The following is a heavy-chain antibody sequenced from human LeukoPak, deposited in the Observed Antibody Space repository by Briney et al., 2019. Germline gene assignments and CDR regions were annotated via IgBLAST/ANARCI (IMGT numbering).Heavy chain of an antibody. D-gene: IGHD3-3*01. Sequence: GGSLRLSCAASGFTFSNYAMHWVRQAPGKGLEWVAVISYDGSNKYYADSVKGRFTISRDNSKNTLYLQMNSLRAEDTAVYYCARDQFVVVPAAPYVLRFLEWLNGFDYWGQGTLVTVSS. J-gene: IGHJ4*02. CDR3: ARDQFVVVPAAPYVLRFLEWLNGFDY. V-gene: IGHV3-30-3*01. CDR2: ISYDGSNK. CDR1: GFTFSNYA.